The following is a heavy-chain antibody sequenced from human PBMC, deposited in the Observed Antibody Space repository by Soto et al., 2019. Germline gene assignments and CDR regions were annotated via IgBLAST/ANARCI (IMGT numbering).Heavy chain of an antibody. CDR3: VMIPVDTYVLYWFSP. D-gene: IGHD5-18*01. V-gene: IGHV4-61*01. CDR2: IYYSGST. J-gene: IGHJ5*01. CDR1: GDSVTSGNYY. Sequence: SETLSLTCTVSGDSVTSGNYYWSWIRQPPGKGLERIGHIYYSGSTNYSPSLKSRVTISLDTSNNQFSLKVTSVTAAYTAVYYCVMIPVDTYVLYWFSPWGQGTLVTVSS.